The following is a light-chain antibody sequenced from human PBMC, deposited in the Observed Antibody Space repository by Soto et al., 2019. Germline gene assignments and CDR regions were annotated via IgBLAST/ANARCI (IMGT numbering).Light chain of an antibody. V-gene: IGKV4-1*01. CDR1: RSVLYSSNTKNY. Sequence: DIVMTQSPDSLAVSLGERATINCKSSRSVLYSSNTKNYLAWYQQKPGQPPKLLIYWASIRESGVPDRFSGSGSETDFTLTISGLQAEDVDLYYCQQYYSTPYTFGQGTKVDI. CDR3: QQYYSTPYT. J-gene: IGKJ2*01. CDR2: WAS.